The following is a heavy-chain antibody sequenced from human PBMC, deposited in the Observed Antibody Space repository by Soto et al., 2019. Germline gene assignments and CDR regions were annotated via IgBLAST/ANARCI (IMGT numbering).Heavy chain of an antibody. CDR2: IWYDGSNK. V-gene: IGHV3-33*08. CDR1: GFTFSSYG. D-gene: IGHD6-6*01. J-gene: IGHJ4*02. CDR3: ARDRGRAARPGALNY. Sequence: QVQLVESGGGLVKPGGSLRLSCAASGFTFSSYGMHWVRQAPGKGLEWVAVIWYDGSNKYYADSVKGRFTISRDNSKNTLYLQMNSLSAEDTAVYYCARDRGRAARPGALNYWGQGTLVTVSS.